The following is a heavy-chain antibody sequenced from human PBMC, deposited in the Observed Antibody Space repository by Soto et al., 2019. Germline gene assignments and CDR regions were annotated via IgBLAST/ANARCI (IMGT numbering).Heavy chain of an antibody. CDR1: GFTFSSYA. CDR3: ARDPIQLERRGDCDI. V-gene: IGHV3-30*04. J-gene: IGHJ3*02. D-gene: IGHD1-1*01. CDR2: ISYDGSNK. Sequence: GGSLRLSCAASGFTFSSYAMHWVRQATGKGLEWVAVISYDGSNKYYEDSVKGRFTISRDNSKNTLYLQMNSLRAEDTAVYYCARDPIQLERRGDCDIWGQGKMVTVSS.